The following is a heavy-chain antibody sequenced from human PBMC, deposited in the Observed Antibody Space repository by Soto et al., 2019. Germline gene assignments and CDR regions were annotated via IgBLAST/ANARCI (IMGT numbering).Heavy chain of an antibody. CDR1: GGSVSSGSYY. V-gene: IGHV4-61*01. CDR3: AREIAVAGKSAFDY. CDR2: IYYSGST. Sequence: QVQLQESGPGLVKPSETLSLTCTVSGGSVSSGSYYWSWIRQPPGKGLEWIGYIYYSGSTNYNPSLKSRVTISVYTSKNQFSLKLSSVTAADTDVYYCAREIAVAGKSAFDYWGQGTLVTVSS. J-gene: IGHJ4*02. D-gene: IGHD6-19*01.